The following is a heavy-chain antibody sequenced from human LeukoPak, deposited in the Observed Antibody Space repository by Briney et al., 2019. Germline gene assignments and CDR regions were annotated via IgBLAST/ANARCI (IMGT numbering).Heavy chain of an antibody. J-gene: IGHJ6*02. CDR1: GGSISSYY. CDR2: IYYSGST. CDR3: ARGLPATTVTSASYYGIDV. Sequence: SETLSLTCTVSGGSISSYYWSWIRQPPGKGLEWIGYIYYSGSTNYNPSLKSRVTISVDTSKNQFSLKLSSVTAADTAVYYCARGLPATTVTSASYYGIDVWGQGTTVTVSS. V-gene: IGHV4-59*01. D-gene: IGHD4-17*01.